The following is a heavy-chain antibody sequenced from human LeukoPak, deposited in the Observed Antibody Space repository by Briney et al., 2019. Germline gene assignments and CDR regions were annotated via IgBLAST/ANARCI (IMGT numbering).Heavy chain of an antibody. Sequence: GGSLRLSCAASGFTVSSNYMSWVRQAPGKGLEWVSTINWNGGSTAYADSVKGRFTISRDNAKNSLYLQMNSLRAEDAAVYYCAKEDCSGGRCYSLHYWGQGTLVTVSS. CDR2: INWNGGST. V-gene: IGHV3-20*04. J-gene: IGHJ4*02. D-gene: IGHD2-15*01. CDR1: GFTVSSNY. CDR3: AKEDCSGGRCYSLHY.